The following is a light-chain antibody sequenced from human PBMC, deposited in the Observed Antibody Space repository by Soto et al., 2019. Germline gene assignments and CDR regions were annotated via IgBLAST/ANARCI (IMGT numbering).Light chain of an antibody. Sequence: IPMTQSPSTLSASVGDRVTIPCRASQSISSWLAWYQQKPGKAPKLLIYKASSLESGVPSRFSGSGSGTEFTLTISSLQPDDFATYYCQQYNSWWTFGQGTRLEIK. J-gene: IGKJ5*01. CDR3: QQYNSWWT. CDR1: QSISSW. V-gene: IGKV1-5*03. CDR2: KAS.